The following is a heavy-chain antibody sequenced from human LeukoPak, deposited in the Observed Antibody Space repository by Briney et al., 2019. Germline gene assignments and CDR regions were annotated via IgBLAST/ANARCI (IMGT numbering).Heavy chain of an antibody. J-gene: IGHJ4*02. CDR3: ARSSGSLDY. Sequence: GGSLRLSCAASGFTVSSNYMSWVRQAPGKGLEWVSVIYSGGTIYYTDSVKGRFTISRDNAKNSLYLQMNSLRAEDTAVYYCARSSGSLDYWGQGTLVTVSS. V-gene: IGHV3-53*01. D-gene: IGHD3-10*01. CDR2: IYSGGTI. CDR1: GFTVSSNY.